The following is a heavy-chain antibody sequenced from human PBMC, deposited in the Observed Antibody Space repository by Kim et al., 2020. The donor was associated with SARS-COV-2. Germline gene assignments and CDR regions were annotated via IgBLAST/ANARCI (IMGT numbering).Heavy chain of an antibody. J-gene: IGHJ4*02. D-gene: IGHD6-19*01. V-gene: IGHV3-33*01. CDR1: GFTFSSYG. CDR3: ARDMAIAVAGLDY. Sequence: GGSLRLSCAASGFTFSSYGMHWVRQAPGKGLEWVAVIWYDGSNKYYADSVKGRFTISRDNSKNTLYLQMNSLRAEDTAVYYCARDMAIAVAGLDYWGQGTLVTVSS. CDR2: IWYDGSNK.